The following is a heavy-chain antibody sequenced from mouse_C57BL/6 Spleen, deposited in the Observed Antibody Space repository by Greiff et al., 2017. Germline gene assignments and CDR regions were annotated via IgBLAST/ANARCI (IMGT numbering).Heavy chain of an antibody. CDR2: IYPGGGYT. Sequence: VKLQESGAELVRPGTSVKMSCKASGYTFTNYWIGWAKQRPGHGLEWIGDIYPGGGYTNYNEKFKGKATLTADKSSSTAYMQFSSLTSEDSAIYYCARRREDYAMDYWGQGTSVTVSS. CDR3: ARRREDYAMDY. J-gene: IGHJ4*01. V-gene: IGHV1-63*01. CDR1: GYTFTNYW.